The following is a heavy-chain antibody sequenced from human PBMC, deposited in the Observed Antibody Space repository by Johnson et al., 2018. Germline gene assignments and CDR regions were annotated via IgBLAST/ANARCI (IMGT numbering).Heavy chain of an antibody. D-gene: IGHD2-2*01. CDR3: SRDTIVVVPAAFYQTPLYGMDV. Sequence: VQLLESGGGLVQPGGSLRLSCAASGFTFSSSWMSWVRQAPGKGLEWVANIKQDGSEKYYVDSGKGRFTISRDNAKNSLCLQMNNLRAEDTAVFYCSRDTIVVVPAAFYQTPLYGMDVWGQGTTVTVSS. CDR1: GFTFSSSW. J-gene: IGHJ6*02. CDR2: IKQDGSEK. V-gene: IGHV3-7*01.